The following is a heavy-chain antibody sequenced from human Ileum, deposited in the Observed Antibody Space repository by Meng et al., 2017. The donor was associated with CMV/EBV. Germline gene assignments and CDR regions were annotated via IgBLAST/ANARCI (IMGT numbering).Heavy chain of an antibody. CDR3: FRSASRDPH. CDR1: GFTFSSYW. V-gene: IGHV3-74*03. Sequence: GESLKISCAASGFTFSSYWMHWIRQAPGKGLVWVSRISTDGSTITYADSVKGRFTISRDNAKNSLSLQMNSLRAEDTAVYYCFRSASRDPHWGQGTLVTVSS. J-gene: IGHJ4*02. CDR2: ISTDGSTI.